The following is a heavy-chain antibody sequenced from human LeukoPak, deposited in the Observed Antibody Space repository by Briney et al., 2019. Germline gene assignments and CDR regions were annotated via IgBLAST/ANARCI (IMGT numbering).Heavy chain of an antibody. CDR1: GGSISSYY. CDR2: IYYSGST. V-gene: IGHV4-59*08. J-gene: IGHJ4*02. CDR3: ARHSLDSGSFLLFDY. D-gene: IGHD1-26*01. Sequence: ASETLSLTCTVSGGSISSYYWSWIRQPPGKGLEWTGYIYYSGSTNYNPSLKSRVTISVDTSKNQFSLKLSSVTAADTAVYYCARHSLDSGSFLLFDYWGQGTLVTVSS.